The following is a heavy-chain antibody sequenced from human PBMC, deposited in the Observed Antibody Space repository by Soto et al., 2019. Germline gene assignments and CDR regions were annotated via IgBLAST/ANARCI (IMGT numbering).Heavy chain of an antibody. J-gene: IGHJ5*02. V-gene: IGHV4-31*03. CDR3: ARHQSHSSSYVDP. CDR1: GCSISSGGYY. Sequence: TLSLTCTVSGCSISSGGYYWSWIRQHPGKGLEWIGYIYYSGITYYNPSLKSRVTISVDTSKNQFSRKLSSVTAADTAVYYCARHQSHSSSYVDPWGQGTLVTVSS. CDR2: IYYSGIT. D-gene: IGHD6-13*01.